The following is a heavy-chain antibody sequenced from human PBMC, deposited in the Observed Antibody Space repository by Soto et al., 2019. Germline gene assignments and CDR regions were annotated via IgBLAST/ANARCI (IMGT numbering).Heavy chain of an antibody. CDR2: ISGSGGST. CDR1: GFTFSSYA. D-gene: IGHD3-10*01. CDR3: AKDGGRSGSLLILEYYYYYMDV. V-gene: IGHV3-23*01. Sequence: GGSLRLSCAASGFTFSSYAMSWVRQAPGKGLEWVSAISGSGGSTYYADSVKGRFTISRDNSKNTLYLQMNSLRAEDMAVYYCAKDGGRSGSLLILEYYYYYMDVWGKGTTVTVSS. J-gene: IGHJ6*03.